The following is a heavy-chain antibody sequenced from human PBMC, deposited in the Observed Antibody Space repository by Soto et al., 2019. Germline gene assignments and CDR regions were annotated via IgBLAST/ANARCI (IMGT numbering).Heavy chain of an antibody. J-gene: IGHJ4*02. CDR3: ARREGTGWRF. V-gene: IGHV5-51*01. CDR1: GYIFSGYW. CDR2: IYPGDSDT. D-gene: IGHD6-19*01. Sequence: GESLKISCKVSGYIFSGYWIGWVRQMPGRGLEWMGVIYPGDSDTRYSPSFQGQVTISADKSLNTAYLQWSNLRTSDTAIYYCARREGTGWRFCGQRTLVTVSS.